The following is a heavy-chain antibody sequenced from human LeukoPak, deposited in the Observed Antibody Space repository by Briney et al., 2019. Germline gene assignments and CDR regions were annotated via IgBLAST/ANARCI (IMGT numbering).Heavy chain of an antibody. CDR2: ISYSGST. J-gene: IGHJ4*02. CDR1: GDSISDKY. CDR3: ARHTGARRSFDY. D-gene: IGHD1-1*01. V-gene: IGHV4-59*08. Sequence: SETLSLTCSVSGDSISDKYWSWIRQPPGKGLEWIEYISYSGSTNYNPSLKGRVTISVDTSKTQFSLKLSSVTAADTAVYYCARHTGARRSFDYWGQGTLVTVSS.